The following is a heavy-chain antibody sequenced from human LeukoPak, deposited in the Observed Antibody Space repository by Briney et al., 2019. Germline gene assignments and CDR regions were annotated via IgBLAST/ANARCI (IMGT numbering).Heavy chain of an antibody. CDR1: GYTFTTYG. CDR3: AREYRYCSGGSCSVPRDGLDI. V-gene: IGHV1-18*01. CDR2: ISGYNGNT. D-gene: IGHD2-15*01. Sequence: ASVKVSSKASGYTFTTYGITWVRQAPGQGLEWMGWISGYNGNTNYAQKLQGRVTMTTDTSTSTAYMELRSLRSDDTAVYYCAREYRYCSGGSCSVPRDGLDIWGQGTMVIVSS. J-gene: IGHJ3*02.